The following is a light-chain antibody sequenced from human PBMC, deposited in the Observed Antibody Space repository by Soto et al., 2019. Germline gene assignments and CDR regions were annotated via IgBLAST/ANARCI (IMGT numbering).Light chain of an antibody. CDR3: QSYDTSLSAHV. CDR1: SSNIGAGFD. J-gene: IGLJ1*01. CDR2: ANN. Sequence: QSVLTQPPSMSGAPGQRITISCTGNSSNIGAGFDVHWYQQLPRTAPKLLIFANNNRPSGVPDRFSGSKSGTSASLAITGLQAEDEAEYCCQSYDTSLSAHVFGSGTKLTVL. V-gene: IGLV1-40*01.